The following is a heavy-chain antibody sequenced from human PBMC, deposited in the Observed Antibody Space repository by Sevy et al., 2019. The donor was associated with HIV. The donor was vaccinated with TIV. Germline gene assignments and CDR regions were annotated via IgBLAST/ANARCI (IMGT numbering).Heavy chain of an antibody. Sequence: GGSLRLSCAASGFTFSSYAMSWARQAPGKGLEWVSAISGSGGSTYYADSVKGRFTISRDNSKNTLYLQMNSLRAEDTAVYYCAKDPIKTHGDPNYYYYYMDVWGKGTTVTVSS. J-gene: IGHJ6*03. CDR3: AKDPIKTHGDPNYYYYYMDV. CDR1: GFTFSSYA. D-gene: IGHD4-17*01. CDR2: ISGSGGST. V-gene: IGHV3-23*01.